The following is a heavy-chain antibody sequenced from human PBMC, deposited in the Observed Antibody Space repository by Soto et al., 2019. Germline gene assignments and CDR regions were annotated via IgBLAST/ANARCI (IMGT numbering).Heavy chain of an antibody. D-gene: IGHD2-8*02. Sequence: QVQLQESGPGLVNPSETLSLACTVSGGSFDNYYWSWIRQPPGGGLEWLGYIFYRGSSNDNPSIKSRVTISIDTTKHQLALKLRPVTAADSAVYYCATGLVVPANYFYYGADVWGHGTAVTVSS. CDR1: GGSFDNYY. J-gene: IGHJ6*02. V-gene: IGHV4-59*01. CDR2: IFYRGSS. CDR3: ATGLVVPANYFYYGADV.